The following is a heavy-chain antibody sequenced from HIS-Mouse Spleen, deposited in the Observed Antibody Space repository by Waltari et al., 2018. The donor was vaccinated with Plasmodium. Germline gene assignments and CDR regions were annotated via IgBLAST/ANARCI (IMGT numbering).Heavy chain of an antibody. D-gene: IGHD1-7*01. CDR1: GGPISSRRYY. V-gene: IGHV4-39*07. J-gene: IGHJ4*02. CDR3: ARDRITGTSYFDY. CDR2: IYYSWST. Sequence: QLQLQESGPGLVKPSETLSLTCTVSGGPISSRRYYWVWIRQPPGKGLEWSGSIYYSWSTYYNPSLKSRVTISVDTSKNQFSLKLSSVTAADTAVYYCARDRITGTSYFDYWGQGTLVTVSS.